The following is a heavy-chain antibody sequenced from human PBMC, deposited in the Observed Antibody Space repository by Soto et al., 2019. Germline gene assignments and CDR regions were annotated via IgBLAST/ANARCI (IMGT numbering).Heavy chain of an antibody. Sequence: GGSLRLSCAASGFSFSSYGLHWVRQAPGKGLEWAAIISYDGSKKYYADSVKGRFTISRDNSKNTLYLQMNSLRPEDTAVYYCAKDLGGYTYMDYSYGMDAWGQGTTVTVSS. CDR2: ISYDGSKK. CDR3: AKDLGGYTYMDYSYGMDA. V-gene: IGHV3-30*18. D-gene: IGHD5-18*01. J-gene: IGHJ6*02. CDR1: GFSFSSYG.